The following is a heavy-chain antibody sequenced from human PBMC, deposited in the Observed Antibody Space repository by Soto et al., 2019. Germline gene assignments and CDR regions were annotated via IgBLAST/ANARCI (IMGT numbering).Heavy chain of an antibody. V-gene: IGHV4-59*01. D-gene: IGHD5-12*01. Sequence: PSETLSLTCTVSGASISRYYWSWIRQSPGKGLEWIGNMHNNGNTKYNPSLKSRVTMSVDTSKNQFSLKLISVTAADTAKYFCAREGNLGRWLQPLDFWGQGTLVTVSS. CDR1: GASISRYY. CDR2: MHNNGNT. J-gene: IGHJ4*02. CDR3: AREGNLGRWLQPLDF.